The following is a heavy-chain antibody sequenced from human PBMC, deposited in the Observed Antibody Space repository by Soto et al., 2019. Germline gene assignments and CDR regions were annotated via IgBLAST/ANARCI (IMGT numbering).Heavy chain of an antibody. CDR3: ARQPYPTWYYDILTGYYTVDY. V-gene: IGHV4-39*01. D-gene: IGHD3-9*01. CDR2: IYYSGST. CDR1: GGSISSSSYY. Sequence: SETLSLTCTVSGGSISSSSYYWGWIRQPPGKGLEWIGSIYYSGSTYYNPSLKSRVTISVDTSKNQFSLKLSSVTAADTAVYYCARQPYPTWYYDILTGYYTVDYWGPGTLVTVSS. J-gene: IGHJ4*02.